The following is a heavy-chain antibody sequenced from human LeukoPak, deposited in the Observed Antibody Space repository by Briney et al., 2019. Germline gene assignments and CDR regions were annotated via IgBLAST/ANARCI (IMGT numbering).Heavy chain of an antibody. CDR1: GFTFSSYA. CDR3: TRGPFDGYNFFDY. D-gene: IGHD5-24*01. CDR2: ISGSGGST. J-gene: IGHJ4*02. Sequence: GGSLRLSCAASGFTFSSYAMSWVRQAPGKGLEWVSAISGSGGSTYYADSVKGRFTISRDNSKNTLYLQMNSLRAEDTAVYYCTRGPFDGYNFFDYWGQGTLVTVSS. V-gene: IGHV3-23*01.